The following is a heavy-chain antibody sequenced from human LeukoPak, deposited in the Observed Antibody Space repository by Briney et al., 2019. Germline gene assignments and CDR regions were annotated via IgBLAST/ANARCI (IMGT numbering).Heavy chain of an antibody. J-gene: IGHJ4*02. V-gene: IGHV1-69*13. Sequence: GASVKVSCKASGGTFSSLTINWVRQAPGQGLEWMGGIIPIFGRANYAQKFQGRVTITADDSTSTAYMELSSLRSGDTAVYYCADLVYCSSSSCYEPFNQTWGQGTLVTVSP. CDR1: GGTFSSLT. D-gene: IGHD2-2*01. CDR3: ADLVYCSSSSCYEPFNQT. CDR2: IIPIFGRA.